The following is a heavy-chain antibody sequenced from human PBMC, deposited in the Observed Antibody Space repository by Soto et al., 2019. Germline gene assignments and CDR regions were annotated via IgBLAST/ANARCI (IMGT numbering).Heavy chain of an antibody. CDR3: AKDVDIVVVPATMGDYYYYGMDV. Sequence: QVQLVESGGSVVQPGRSLRLSCAASGFTFSSYGMHWVRQAPGKGLEWVAVISYDGSNKYYADSVKGRFTISRDNSKNTLYLQMNSLRAEDTAVYYCAKDVDIVVVPATMGDYYYYGMDVWGQGTTVTVSS. D-gene: IGHD2-2*01. J-gene: IGHJ6*02. V-gene: IGHV3-30*18. CDR1: GFTFSSYG. CDR2: ISYDGSNK.